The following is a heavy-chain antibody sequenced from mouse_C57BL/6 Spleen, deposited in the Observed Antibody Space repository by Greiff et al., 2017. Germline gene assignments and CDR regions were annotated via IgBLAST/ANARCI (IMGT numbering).Heavy chain of an antibody. Sequence: VQLQQSGAELARPGASVKLSCKASGYTFTSYGISWVQQRTGQGLEWIGEIYPRSGNTYYNEKFNGKATLTADKSCSTAYMELRSLTSEDSAVYFCAEGTTVREAMDYWGQGTSVTVSS. J-gene: IGHJ4*01. V-gene: IGHV1-81*01. CDR1: GYTFTSYG. D-gene: IGHD1-1*01. CDR2: IYPRSGNT. CDR3: AEGTTVREAMDY.